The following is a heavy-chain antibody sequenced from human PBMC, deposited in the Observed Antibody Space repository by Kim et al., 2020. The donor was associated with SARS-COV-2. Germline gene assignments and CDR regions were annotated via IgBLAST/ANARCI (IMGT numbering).Heavy chain of an antibody. J-gene: IGHJ4*02. Sequence: GGSLRLSCAASGFTFSSYSMNWVRQAPGKGLEWVSSITSSSSYIYYADSVKGRFTISRDNAKNSLYLQMNSLRAEDTAVYYCARNLEWLLDGYYVDYWGQGTLVTVSS. CDR1: GFTFSSYS. CDR2: ITSSSSYI. D-gene: IGHD3-3*01. CDR3: ARNLEWLLDGYYVDY. V-gene: IGHV3-21*01.